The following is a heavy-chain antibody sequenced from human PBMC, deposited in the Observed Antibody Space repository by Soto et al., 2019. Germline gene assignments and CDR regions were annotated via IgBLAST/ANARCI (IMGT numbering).Heavy chain of an antibody. V-gene: IGHV1-3*01. Sequence: ASVKVSCKASGYTFTSYAIHWVRQAPGQRLEWMGWINAGNGNTKYSQKFQGRVTITRDTSASTAYMELSSLRSEDTAVYYCARNYYDSSGYYYLWYFDLWGRGTLVTVSS. D-gene: IGHD3-22*01. CDR1: GYTFTSYA. J-gene: IGHJ2*01. CDR3: ARNYYDSSGYYYLWYFDL. CDR2: INAGNGNT.